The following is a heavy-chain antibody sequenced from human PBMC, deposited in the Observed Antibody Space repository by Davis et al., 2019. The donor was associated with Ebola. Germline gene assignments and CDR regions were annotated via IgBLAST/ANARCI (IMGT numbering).Heavy chain of an antibody. V-gene: IGHV4-34*01. CDR1: GGSFSGYY. Sequence: SETLSLTCAVYGGSFSGYYWSWIRQPPGKGLEWIGEINHSGSTNYNPSLKSRVTISVDTSKNQFSLKLSSVTAADTAVYYCARGIEVDYWGQGALVTVSS. J-gene: IGHJ4*02. CDR2: INHSGST. CDR3: ARGIEVDY.